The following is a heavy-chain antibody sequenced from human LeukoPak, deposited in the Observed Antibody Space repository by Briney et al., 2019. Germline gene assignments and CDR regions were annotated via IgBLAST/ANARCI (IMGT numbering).Heavy chain of an antibody. CDR1: GGTFSSYT. V-gene: IGHV1-69*02. Sequence: SVKVSCKASGGTFSSYTISWVRQAPGQGLEWMGRIIPILGIANYAQKFQGRVTMTEDTSTDTAYMELSSLRSEDTAVYYCATTKVGATGFDYWGQGTLVTVSS. CDR2: IIPILGIA. D-gene: IGHD1-26*01. CDR3: ATTKVGATGFDY. J-gene: IGHJ4*02.